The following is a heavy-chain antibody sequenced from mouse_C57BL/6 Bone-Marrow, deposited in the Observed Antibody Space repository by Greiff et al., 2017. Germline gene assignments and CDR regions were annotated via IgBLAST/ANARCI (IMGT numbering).Heavy chain of an antibody. J-gene: IGHJ4*01. V-gene: IGHV3-6*02. CDR3: ARGRDCGYPYYYAMDY. CDR2: ISYDGSN. CDR1: GYSITRGYY. Sequence: EVKLPESGPGLVKPSQSLSLTCSVTGYSITRGYYWNWIRQFPGNKLEWMGYISYDGSNNYNPALKNRISITRDTSKNQVFPELNSVTTEDTATYYCARGRDCGYPYYYAMDYWGQGTSVTVSS. D-gene: IGHD1-2*01.